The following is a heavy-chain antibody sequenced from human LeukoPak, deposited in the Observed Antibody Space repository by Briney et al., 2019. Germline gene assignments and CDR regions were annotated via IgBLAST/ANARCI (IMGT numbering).Heavy chain of an antibody. CDR1: GYTFTSYY. CDR2: INPSGGST. Sequence: VASVKVSCKASGYTFTSYYMHWVRQAPGQGLEWMGIINPSGGSTSYAQKFQGRVTMTRDTSTSTVYMELSSLRSEDTAVYYCARDIVVVPAALRGDYYYYYGMDVWGQGTTVTVSS. CDR3: ARDIVVVPAALRGDYYYYYGMDV. J-gene: IGHJ6*02. D-gene: IGHD2-2*01. V-gene: IGHV1-46*01.